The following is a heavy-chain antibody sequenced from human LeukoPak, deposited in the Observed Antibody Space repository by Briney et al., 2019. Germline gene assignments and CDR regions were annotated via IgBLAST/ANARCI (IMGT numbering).Heavy chain of an antibody. CDR3: ARLMAAGTYYYFDY. J-gene: IGHJ4*02. V-gene: IGHV5-51*01. Sequence: GESLKISCKDSGYSFTSYWIGWVRQMPGKGLEWMGIIYPGDSDTTYSPSFQGQVTVSADKSISTAYLQWSSLKASDTAMYYCARLMAAGTYYYFDYWGQGTLVTVSS. CDR2: IYPGDSDT. D-gene: IGHD6-13*01. CDR1: GYSFTSYW.